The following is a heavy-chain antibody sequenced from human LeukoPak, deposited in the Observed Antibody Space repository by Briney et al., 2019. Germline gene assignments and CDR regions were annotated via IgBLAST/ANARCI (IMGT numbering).Heavy chain of an antibody. D-gene: IGHD6-13*01. V-gene: IGHV4-39*07. Sequence: SETLSLTCTVSGGSISSSSYYWGWIRQPPGKGLEWIGSIYYSGSTYYNPSLKSRVTISVDTSKNQFSLKLSSVTAADTAVYYCARGKGSWYSYWGQGTLVTVSS. J-gene: IGHJ4*02. CDR1: GGSISSSSYY. CDR2: IYYSGST. CDR3: ARGKGSWYSY.